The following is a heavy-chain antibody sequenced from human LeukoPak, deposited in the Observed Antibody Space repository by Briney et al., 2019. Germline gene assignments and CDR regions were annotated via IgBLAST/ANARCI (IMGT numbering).Heavy chain of an antibody. D-gene: IGHD5-24*01. CDR2: MYHSGST. Sequence: SETLSLTCTVSGGSISSSTYYWGWIRQPPGKGLEWIGSMYHSGSTYHNPSLKSRVTISVDTSKNQVSLKLTSVTAADTAVYYCARVRWLQLGYFDYWGQGTQVTVSS. V-gene: IGHV4-39*07. CDR1: GGSISSSTYY. CDR3: ARVRWLQLGYFDY. J-gene: IGHJ4*02.